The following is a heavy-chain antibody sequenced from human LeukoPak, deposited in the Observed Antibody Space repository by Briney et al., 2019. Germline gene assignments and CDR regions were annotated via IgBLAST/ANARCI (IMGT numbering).Heavy chain of an antibody. J-gene: IGHJ4*02. V-gene: IGHV3-48*01. CDR3: ARPSGVGDY. CDR2: ISSSSSTI. Sequence: GGSLRLSCAASGFTFSDYSMNWVRQALGKGLEWVSYISSSSSTIYYADSVKGRFTISRDNAKNSLYLQMNSLRAEDTAVYYCARPSGVGDYWGQGTLVTVSS. D-gene: IGHD1-26*01. CDR1: GFTFSDYS.